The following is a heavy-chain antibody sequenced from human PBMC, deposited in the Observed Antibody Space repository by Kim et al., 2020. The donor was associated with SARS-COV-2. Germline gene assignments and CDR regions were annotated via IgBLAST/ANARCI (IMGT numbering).Heavy chain of an antibody. D-gene: IGHD1-1*01. CDR1: VSRSSW. Sequence: VSRSSWWGWFRQPPGKGLEWIGEVSPSGSTNYSPALKSRLTLSIDKSKNLFSLNLNSVTAADTAVYYCARSVSIAWTLRDWFDPWGQGALAT. CDR3: ARSVSIAWTLRDWFDP. V-gene: IGHV4-4*02. CDR2: VSPSGST. J-gene: IGHJ5*02.